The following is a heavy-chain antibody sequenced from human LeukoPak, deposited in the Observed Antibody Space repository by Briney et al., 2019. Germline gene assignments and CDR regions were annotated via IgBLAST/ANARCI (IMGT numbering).Heavy chain of an antibody. CDR2: INPNNCGT. D-gene: IGHD3-22*01. V-gene: IGHV1-2*02. CDR3: AMSHDYYDSSGYYYFDY. Sequence: ASVKVSCKASGYTFTVYYMHWVRQAPGQGLEWMVWINPNNCGTNYAQKFQGRVTMTRATSLSTASLELSRLRSDDTAVYYCAMSHDYYDSSGYYYFDYWGQGTLVTVSS. J-gene: IGHJ4*02. CDR1: GYTFTVYY.